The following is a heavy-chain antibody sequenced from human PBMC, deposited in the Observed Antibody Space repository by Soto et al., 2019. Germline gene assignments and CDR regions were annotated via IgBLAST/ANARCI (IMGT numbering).Heavy chain of an antibody. CDR1: GGSISSSNW. Sequence: SETLSLTCAVSGGSISSSNWWSWVRQPPGKGLEWIGEIYHSGSTNYNPSLKSRVTISVDKSKNQFSLKLSSVTAADTAVYYCARHYYDSSGYFYYFDYWGQGILVTVSS. V-gene: IGHV4-4*02. CDR2: IYHSGST. J-gene: IGHJ4*02. D-gene: IGHD3-22*01. CDR3: ARHYYDSSGYFYYFDY.